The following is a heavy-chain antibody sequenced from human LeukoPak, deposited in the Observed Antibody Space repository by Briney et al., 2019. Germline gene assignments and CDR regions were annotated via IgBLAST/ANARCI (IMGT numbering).Heavy chain of an antibody. CDR2: ISSSGSTI. V-gene: IGHV3-11*04. D-gene: IGHD6-13*01. Sequence: GGSPRLSCAASGFTFSDYYMSWIRQAPGKGLEWVSYISSSGSTIYYADSVKGRFTISRDNAKNSLYLQMNSLRAEDTAVYYCARGDSSSWYYFDYWGQGTLVTVSS. CDR3: ARGDSSSWYYFDY. J-gene: IGHJ4*02. CDR1: GFTFSDYY.